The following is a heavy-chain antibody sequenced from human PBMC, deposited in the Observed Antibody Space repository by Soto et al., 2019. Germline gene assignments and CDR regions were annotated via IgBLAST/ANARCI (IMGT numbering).Heavy chain of an antibody. D-gene: IGHD3-10*01. J-gene: IGHJ4*02. Sequence: QVQLQESGPGLVKPSQTLSLTCTVSGGSISSGGYYWSWIRQHPGKGLEWIGYIYYSGSTYYNPSLKRRVTISVDTSKNQFSLKLSSVTAADTAVYYSARVNTMVRGVWQFDYWGQGTLVTVSS. CDR3: ARVNTMVRGVWQFDY. V-gene: IGHV4-31*03. CDR2: IYYSGST. CDR1: GGSISSGGYY.